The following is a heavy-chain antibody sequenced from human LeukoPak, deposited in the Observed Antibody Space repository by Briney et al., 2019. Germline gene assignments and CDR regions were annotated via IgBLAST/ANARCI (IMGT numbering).Heavy chain of an antibody. CDR3: ARGRGGYAFDI. Sequence: GGSLRLPCAASGFTVSSNYMCWVRQASGKGLEWVSVIYSDGSTSYADSVKGRFTISRDNSKNTLYLQMNSLRAEDTAVYYCARGRGGYAFDIWGQGTMVTVSS. CDR1: GFTVSSNY. J-gene: IGHJ3*02. V-gene: IGHV3-53*01. D-gene: IGHD3-10*01. CDR2: IYSDGST.